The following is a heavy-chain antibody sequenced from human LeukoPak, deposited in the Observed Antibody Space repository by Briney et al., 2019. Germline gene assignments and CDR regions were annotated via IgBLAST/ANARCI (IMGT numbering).Heavy chain of an antibody. CDR2: ISIGGTNT. V-gene: IGHV3-11*01. J-gene: IGHJ5*02. D-gene: IGHD3-9*01. Sequence: GGSLRLSCAASGFTFNDYYMSWIRQAPGKGLEWLSYISIGGTNTYYADSVKGRFTISRDNSKNTLYLQMNSLRAEDTAVYYCAREQTHYDILTGYYSSGWFDPWGQGTLVTVSS. CDR3: AREQTHYDILTGYYSSGWFDP. CDR1: GFTFNDYY.